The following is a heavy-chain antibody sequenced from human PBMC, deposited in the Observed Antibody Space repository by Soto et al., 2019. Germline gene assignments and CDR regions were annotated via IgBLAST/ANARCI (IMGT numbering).Heavy chain of an antibody. V-gene: IGHV5-10-1*01. D-gene: IGHD2-8*01. CDR1: GYSFTNYW. J-gene: IGHJ6*02. CDR2: VHPTDPYS. Sequence: GESLKISCKGSGYSFTNYWITWVRQMPGKGLGWLGRVHPTDPYSNYSPTFQGKVTISADKSISTAYLQWSSLKASDTAMYYCARDSYCTSWNYFTYYTSAMDVWGQGTKVTVSS. CDR3: ARDSYCTSWNYFTYYTSAMDV.